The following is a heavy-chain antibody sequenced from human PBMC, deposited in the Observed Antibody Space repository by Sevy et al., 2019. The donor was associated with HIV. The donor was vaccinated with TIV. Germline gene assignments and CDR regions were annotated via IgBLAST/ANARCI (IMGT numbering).Heavy chain of an antibody. Sequence: SETLSLTCAVYGGSFSGYYWSWIRQPPGKGLEWIGEINHSGSTNYNPSLKSRVTISVDTSKNQFSLKLSSVTAADTAVYYGARGKSSTIFGVVIIPYYGMDVWGQGTTVTVSS. CDR1: GGSFSGYY. CDR2: INHSGST. CDR3: ARGKSSTIFGVVIIPYYGMDV. J-gene: IGHJ6*02. V-gene: IGHV4-34*01. D-gene: IGHD3-3*01.